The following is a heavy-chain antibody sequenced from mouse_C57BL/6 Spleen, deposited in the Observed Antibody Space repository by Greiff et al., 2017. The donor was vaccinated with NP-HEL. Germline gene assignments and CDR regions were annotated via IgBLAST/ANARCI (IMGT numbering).Heavy chain of an antibody. CDR2: INPNNGGT. CDR3: ARRKRIGNYAMDY. J-gene: IGHJ4*01. CDR1: GYTFTDYY. V-gene: IGHV1-26*01. Sequence: EVQLQQSGPELVKPGASVKISCKASGYTFTDYYMNWVKQSHGKSLEWIGDINPNNGGTSYNQKFKGKATLTVDKSSSTAYMELRSLTSEDSAVYYCARRKRIGNYAMDYWGQGTSVTVSS. D-gene: IGHD2-14*01.